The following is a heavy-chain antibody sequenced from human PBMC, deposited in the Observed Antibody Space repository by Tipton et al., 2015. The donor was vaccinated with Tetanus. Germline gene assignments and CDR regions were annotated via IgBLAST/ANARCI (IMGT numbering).Heavy chain of an antibody. V-gene: IGHV1-8*01. Sequence: QVQLVQSGAEVKKPGASVKVSCKASGYTFTNYDINWVRQAPGQGLEWMGWMSPNSGNTGYAQKFQDRVTLTSDTSISTAYMELSGLRSEDTAVYYCARGGETILWGQGTLVTVSS. CDR2: MSPNSGNT. CDR3: ARGGETIL. CDR1: GYTFTNYD. J-gene: IGHJ4*02. D-gene: IGHD1/OR15-1a*01.